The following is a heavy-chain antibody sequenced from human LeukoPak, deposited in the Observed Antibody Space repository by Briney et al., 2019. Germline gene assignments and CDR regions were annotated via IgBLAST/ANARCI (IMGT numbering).Heavy chain of an antibody. CDR3: ARLRSIASRRGVFEI. CDR2: IYYAGST. CDR1: GNSISSSSSYY. Sequence: SETLSLTCTVSGNSISSSSSYYWGWIRQPPGKDLEWIGNIYYAGSTYQNPSLKSRVTISVDTSKNQFSLKLSSVTAADTAVYYCARLRSIASRRGVFEIWGQGTMVTVSS. D-gene: IGHD6-6*01. J-gene: IGHJ3*02. V-gene: IGHV4-39*01.